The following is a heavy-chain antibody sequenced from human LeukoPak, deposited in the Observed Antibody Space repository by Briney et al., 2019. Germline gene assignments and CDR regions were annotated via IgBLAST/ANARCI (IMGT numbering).Heavy chain of an antibody. J-gene: IGHJ4*02. CDR3: ARLGIVGATNY. CDR1: GGSFSGYY. Sequence: SETLSLTCALYGGSFSGYYWSWIRQPPGKGLEWIGEINHSGSTNYNPSLKSRVTISVDKSKNQLSLKLSSVTAADTAVYYCARLGIVGATNYWGQGTLVTVSS. V-gene: IGHV4-34*01. D-gene: IGHD1-26*01. CDR2: INHSGST.